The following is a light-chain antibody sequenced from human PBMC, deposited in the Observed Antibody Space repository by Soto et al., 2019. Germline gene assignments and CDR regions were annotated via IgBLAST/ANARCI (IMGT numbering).Light chain of an antibody. CDR1: QSVSNY. J-gene: IGKJ5*01. Sequence: EIVLTQSPATLSLSPCERATLSWRASQSVSNYLAWYQQKPGQGPRLLIYDASNRATGIPARFSGSGSGTDFTLTISSLEPEDFAVYYCQQRSDWPPWTFGQGTRLEIK. CDR2: DAS. CDR3: QQRSDWPPWT. V-gene: IGKV3-11*01.